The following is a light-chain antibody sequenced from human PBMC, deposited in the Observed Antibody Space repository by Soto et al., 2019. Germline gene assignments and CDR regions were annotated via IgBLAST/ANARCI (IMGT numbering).Light chain of an antibody. CDR1: QSVSSN. CDR3: QQYTNWPRT. Sequence: EIVMTQSPATLSVSPGERATLSCRASQSVSSNLAWYQQKPGQAPRLLIYAASTRPTGIPACFSGSGSGTEFTPTISSLQAEDFAVYYCQQYTNWPRTFGGATKVEIK. J-gene: IGKJ4*01. V-gene: IGKV3D-15*01. CDR2: AAS.